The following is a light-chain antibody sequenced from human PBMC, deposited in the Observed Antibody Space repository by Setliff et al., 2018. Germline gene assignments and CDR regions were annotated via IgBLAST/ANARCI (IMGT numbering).Light chain of an antibody. CDR3: QSYDSSLSGSKV. CDR2: GNS. V-gene: IGLV1-40*01. Sequence: QSVLTQPPSVSGAPGQRVTISCTGSSSNIGAGYDVHWYQQLPGTAPKLLIYGNSXXXSGVPGRFSGSXSXPPASLAITGLQAEDEADYYCQSYDSSLSGSKVFGGGTQLTVL. J-gene: IGLJ2*01. CDR1: SSNIGAGYD.